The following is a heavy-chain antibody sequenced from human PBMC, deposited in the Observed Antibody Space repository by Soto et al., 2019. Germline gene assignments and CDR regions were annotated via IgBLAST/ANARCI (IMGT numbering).Heavy chain of an antibody. J-gene: IGHJ4*02. V-gene: IGHV3-7*05. D-gene: IGHD4-17*01. CDR2: IRYDGSER. Sequence: EVQLVESGGGLVQPGGSLRLSCAASGFTFSNFWMTWVRQPPGKGLEWVANIRYDGSERYHLDSVKGRFTISRDNAKNSLYLQMNSLRVEDTAMYYCARGHYGDGLGWGQGTLVTVSS. CDR3: ARGHYGDGLG. CDR1: GFTFSNFW.